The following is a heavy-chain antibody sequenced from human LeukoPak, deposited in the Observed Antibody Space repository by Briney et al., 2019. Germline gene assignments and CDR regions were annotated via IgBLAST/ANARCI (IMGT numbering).Heavy chain of an antibody. D-gene: IGHD3-10*01. CDR1: GYSLSSGYN. CDR2: ISGSGGST. CDR3: AKSPWVGGSGSFLGIAFDY. V-gene: IGHV3-23*01. Sequence: PSETLSLTCTVSGYSLSSGYNWGWIRQPPGKVLEWVSAISGSGGSTYYADSVKGRFTISRDNSKNTLYLQMNSLRAEDTAVYYCAKSPWVGGSGSFLGIAFDYWGQGTLVTVSS. J-gene: IGHJ4*02.